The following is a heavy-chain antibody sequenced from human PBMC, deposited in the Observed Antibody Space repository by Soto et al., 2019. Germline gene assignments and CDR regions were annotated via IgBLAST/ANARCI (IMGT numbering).Heavy chain of an antibody. D-gene: IGHD3-9*01. CDR1: GSTFSSYS. J-gene: IGHJ4*02. Sequence: PGGSLRLSCAASGSTFSSYSMNWVRQAPGKGLEWVSSISSSSSYIYYADSVKGRFTISRDNAKNSLYLQMNSLRAEDTAVYYCARLGSKYYDILTGSPPFDYWGQGTLVTVSS. CDR3: ARLGSKYYDILTGSPPFDY. CDR2: ISSSSSYI. V-gene: IGHV3-21*01.